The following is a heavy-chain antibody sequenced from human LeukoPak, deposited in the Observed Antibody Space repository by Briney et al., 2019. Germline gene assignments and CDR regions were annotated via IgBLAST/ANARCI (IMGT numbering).Heavy chain of an antibody. V-gene: IGHV4-59*01. Sequence: PSETLSLTCTVSGGSISVYYWSWIRRPPGKGLEWIGHIYYSGSADYNASLKSRATMFVDTSKNEFSLTLRSVTAADTAVHYCARVGDSSGYSVPDSWGQGTLVTVSS. D-gene: IGHD3-22*01. CDR1: GGSISVYY. J-gene: IGHJ4*02. CDR2: IYYSGSA. CDR3: ARVGDSSGYSVPDS.